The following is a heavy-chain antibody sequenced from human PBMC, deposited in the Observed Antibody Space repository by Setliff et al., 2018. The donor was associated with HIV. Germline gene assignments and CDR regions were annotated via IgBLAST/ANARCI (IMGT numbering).Heavy chain of an antibody. Sequence: SETLSLTCTVSGGSISSGGYYWSWIRQHPGKGLEWIGYIYYSGSTYYNPSLKSRLTISVDTSKNHFSLKLSSVTAADTAVYYCASQPAYSTDWYPPGYFDHWGQGTLVTVSS. CDR2: IYYSGST. J-gene: IGHJ4*02. CDR1: GGSISSGGYY. V-gene: IGHV4-31*03. D-gene: IGHD6-19*01. CDR3: ASQPAYSTDWYPPGYFDH.